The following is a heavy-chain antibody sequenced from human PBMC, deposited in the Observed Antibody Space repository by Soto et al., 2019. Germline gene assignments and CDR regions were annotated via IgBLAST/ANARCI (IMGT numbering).Heavy chain of an antibody. V-gene: IGHV4-61*01. CDR3: ARIRDYYASPITIRPWFDP. CDR1: GGSLSSSSYY. Sequence: PSETLSVTWSVSGGSLSSSSYYWSLIRQTPGKGPEWIGYIYHSGNTNYNPSLKSRVTISVDTSKNQFSLKLSSLTAADTAVYYCARIRDYYASPITIRPWFDPWGQGTLVTVSS. CDR2: IYHSGNT. J-gene: IGHJ5*02. D-gene: IGHD3-16*01.